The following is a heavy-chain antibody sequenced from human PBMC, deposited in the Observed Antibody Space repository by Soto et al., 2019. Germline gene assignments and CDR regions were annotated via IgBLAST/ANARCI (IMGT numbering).Heavy chain of an antibody. CDR1: GFTVSSSE. V-gene: IGHV3-48*03. CDR3: SRDKGERVAYGMDV. CDR2: INEDGTT. D-gene: IGHD3-16*01. Sequence: EVQLVESGGGLVQPGGSLRLSCTASGFTVSSSEMNWDRQAPGKGLEWVSYINEDGTTFYADSVKGRFTISRDSAENSLFLQMNSLRADDTAVYYCSRDKGERVAYGMDVWGQGTTVTVSS. J-gene: IGHJ6*02.